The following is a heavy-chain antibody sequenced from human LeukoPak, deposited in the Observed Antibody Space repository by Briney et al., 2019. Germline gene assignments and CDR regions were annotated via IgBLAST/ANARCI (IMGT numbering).Heavy chain of an antibody. CDR3: ARRRRSSSWYATKVQGYYYYYMDV. CDR1: GYTFTSYG. CDR2: ISAYNGNT. J-gene: IGHJ6*03. Sequence: ASVKVSCKASGYTFTSYGISWVRQAPGQGLEWMGWISAYNGNTNYAQKLQGRVTMTTDTSTSTAYMELRSLRSDDTAVYYCARRRRSSSWYATKVQGYYYYYMDVWGKGTTVTVSS. V-gene: IGHV1-18*01. D-gene: IGHD6-13*01.